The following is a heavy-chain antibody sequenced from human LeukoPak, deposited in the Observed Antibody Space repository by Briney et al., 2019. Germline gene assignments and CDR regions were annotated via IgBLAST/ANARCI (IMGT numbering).Heavy chain of an antibody. CDR1: GFAFRSYA. CDR3: AKLGDSGSYYSYFDY. CDR2: ISVSGVST. V-gene: IGHV3-23*01. J-gene: IGHJ4*02. Sequence: PGGSLRLSCAAPGFAFRSYAMSWVGRAPGKGLGWVSAISVSGVSTSYADSVKGRFTLSRDNSKNTLYLQMNSLRAEDTAVYYCAKLGDSGSYYSYFDYWGQGTLVTVSS. D-gene: IGHD1-26*01.